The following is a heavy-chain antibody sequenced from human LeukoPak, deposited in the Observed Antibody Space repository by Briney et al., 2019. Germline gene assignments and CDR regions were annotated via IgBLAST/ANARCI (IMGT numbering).Heavy chain of an antibody. D-gene: IGHD1-14*01. CDR1: GFTFSHAW. CDR2: IKRETDGGTI. CDR3: TTDQAHGDHIYY. Sequence: GGSLRLSCAASGFTFSHAWMSWVRQSPGKGLEWVDQIKRETDGGTIDYAAPVKGRFTISRDDAKNRLYLEMNSLTTEDTAVYYCTTDQAHGDHIYYWGQGTLVTVSS. V-gene: IGHV3-15*01. J-gene: IGHJ4*02.